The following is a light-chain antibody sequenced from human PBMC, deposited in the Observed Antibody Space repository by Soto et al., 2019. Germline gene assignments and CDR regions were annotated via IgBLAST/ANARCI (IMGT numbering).Light chain of an antibody. CDR1: QSVSSN. V-gene: IGKV3-15*01. CDR2: GAS. CDR3: QEYNNWPPKT. J-gene: IGKJ1*01. Sequence: IVMTQSPATLSVSPGERATLSCRASQSVSSNLAWYQQKPGQALRLLIYGASTRATGIPARFSGSGSGTEFTLTISSLQSEDFAVYYCQEYNNWPPKTFGQGTKVEIK.